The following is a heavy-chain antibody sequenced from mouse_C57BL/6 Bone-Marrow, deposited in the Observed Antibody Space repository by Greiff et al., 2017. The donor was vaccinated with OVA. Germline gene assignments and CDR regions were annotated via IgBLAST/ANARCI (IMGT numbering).Heavy chain of an antibody. CDR2: IHPNSGST. J-gene: IGHJ2*01. V-gene: IGHV1-64*01. CDR1: GYTFTSYW. D-gene: IGHD2-5*01. CDR3: ARWGYWPYSNYFDY. Sequence: QVQLQQPGAELVKPGASVKLSCKASGYTFTSYWMHWVKQRPGQGLEWIGMIHPNSGSTNYNEKFKSKATLTVDKSSSTAYMQLSSLTSEDSAVYYCARWGYWPYSNYFDYWGQGTTLTVSS.